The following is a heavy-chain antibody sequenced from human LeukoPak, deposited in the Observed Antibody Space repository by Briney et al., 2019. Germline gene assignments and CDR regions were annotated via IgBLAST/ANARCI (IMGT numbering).Heavy chain of an antibody. J-gene: IGHJ1*01. D-gene: IGHD2-15*01. Sequence: GGSLRLSCAASGFTFSDYYMSWVRQAPGKGLEWVSYISSSGSTIYYADSVKGRFTISRDNAKNSPYLQMNSLRAEDTAVCYCARESHTRYCSGGSCYPAEYFQHWGQGTLVTVSS. CDR2: ISSSGSTI. CDR1: GFTFSDYY. V-gene: IGHV3-11*04. CDR3: ARESHTRYCSGGSCYPAEYFQH.